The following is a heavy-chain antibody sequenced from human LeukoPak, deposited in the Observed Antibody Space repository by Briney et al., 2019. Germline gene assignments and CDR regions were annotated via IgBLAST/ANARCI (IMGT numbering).Heavy chain of an antibody. V-gene: IGHV3-21*01. CDR1: GFTFSTYS. Sequence: GGSLRLSCAASGFTFSTYSMNWVRQAPGKGLEWVSSISSSSSYIYYADSVKGRFTISRDNAKNSLYLQMNSLRAEDTAVYYCASEMGYSSSFDYWGQGTLVIVSS. J-gene: IGHJ4*02. D-gene: IGHD6-13*01. CDR3: ASEMGYSSSFDY. CDR2: ISSSSSYI.